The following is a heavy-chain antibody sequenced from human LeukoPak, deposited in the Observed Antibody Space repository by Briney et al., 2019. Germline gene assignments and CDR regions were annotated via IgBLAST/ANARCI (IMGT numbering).Heavy chain of an antibody. J-gene: IGHJ3*02. CDR3: AKTNTVVVPVAVRGIAFET. V-gene: IGHV4-38-2*02. CDR1: GYSISSGYD. Sequence: SETLSLTCTVSGYSISSGYDWGWIRQPPGKGLEWIGSISHSGSTYYILSLKGRVTVSIDPSKNQLSLRLNSVTAADTGVYYCAKTNTVVVPVAVRGIAFETWGQGTMVTVSS. CDR2: ISHSGST. D-gene: IGHD2-2*02.